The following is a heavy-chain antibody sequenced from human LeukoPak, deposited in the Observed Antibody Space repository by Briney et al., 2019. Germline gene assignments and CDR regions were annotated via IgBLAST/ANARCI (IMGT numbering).Heavy chain of an antibody. Sequence: PGGSLRLSCAASGFTFSSYAMSWVAQAPGNGLEWVSAISGSGGSTYYADSVKGRFTISRDNSKNTLYLQMNSLRAEDTAVYYCAKDIRVQYYDSSGYYQDWGQGTLVTVSS. J-gene: IGHJ4*02. CDR2: ISGSGGST. CDR1: GFTFSSYA. D-gene: IGHD3-22*01. CDR3: AKDIRVQYYDSSGYYQD. V-gene: IGHV3-23*01.